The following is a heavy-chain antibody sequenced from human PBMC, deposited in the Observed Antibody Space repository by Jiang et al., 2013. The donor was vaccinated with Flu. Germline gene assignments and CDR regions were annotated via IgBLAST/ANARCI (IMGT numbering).Heavy chain of an antibody. D-gene: IGHD3-3*01. CDR3: ARAHPKYDFWSGYYPKGLYGMDV. CDR1: GGSFSGYY. CDR2: INHSGST. J-gene: IGHJ6*02. Sequence: LLKPSETLSLTCAVYGGSFSGYYWSWIRQPPGKGLEWIGEINHSGSTNYNPSLKSRVTISVDTSKNQFSLKLSSVTAADTAVYYCARAHPKYDFWSGYYPKGLYGMDVWGQGTTVTVSS. V-gene: IGHV4-34*01.